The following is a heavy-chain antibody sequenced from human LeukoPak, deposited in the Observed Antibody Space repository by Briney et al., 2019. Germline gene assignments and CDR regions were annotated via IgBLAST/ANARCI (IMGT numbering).Heavy chain of an antibody. CDR1: GYSFTSYW. Sequence: GGSLKISCQAAGYSFTSYWFGWLRQMPGKGRKWMGMIYPGDSGTRYNPSFQGQVTISADKSIDTAYLQRSSLMPSDTAMYYCARQAATAYDYFDYWGQGTLVAVSS. CDR2: IYPGDSGT. J-gene: IGHJ4*02. D-gene: IGHD1-1*01. V-gene: IGHV5-51*01. CDR3: ARQAATAYDYFDY.